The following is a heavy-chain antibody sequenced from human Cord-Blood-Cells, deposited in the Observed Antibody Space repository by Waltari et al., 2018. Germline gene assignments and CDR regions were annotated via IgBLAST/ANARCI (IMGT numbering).Heavy chain of an antibody. CDR2: NIPNLGTA. J-gene: IGHJ3*02. V-gene: IGHV1-69*01. Sequence: QVQLVQSGAEVKKPGSSVKVSCKASGGTFSSYAISWVRQAPGQGLEWMGGNIPNLGTANYAKKFQGRVTITADESTSTAYMELSSLRSEDTAVYYCASGYCTNGVCYDAFDIWGQGTMVTVSS. CDR1: GGTFSSYA. CDR3: ASGYCTNGVCYDAFDI. D-gene: IGHD2-8*01.